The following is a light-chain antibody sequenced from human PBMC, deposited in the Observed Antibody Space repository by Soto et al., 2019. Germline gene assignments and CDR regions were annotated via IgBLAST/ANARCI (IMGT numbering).Light chain of an antibody. CDR3: QQSYSSSWT. Sequence: DIQMTQSPSSLSASVGDRVTITCRASQSISNLLNWYQHKPGKAPKLLIYGTSTLQSGVPSRFSGSGSGTDFTLTISSLQREDFATYYCQQSYSSSWTFGQGNKVEIK. CDR1: QSISNL. J-gene: IGKJ1*01. CDR2: GTS. V-gene: IGKV1-39*01.